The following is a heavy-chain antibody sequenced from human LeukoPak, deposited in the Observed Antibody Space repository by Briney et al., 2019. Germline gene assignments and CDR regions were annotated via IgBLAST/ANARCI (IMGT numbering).Heavy chain of an antibody. CDR3: AKGSGYGHSYYYYYMDV. CDR2: IRYDGSNK. J-gene: IGHJ6*03. CDR1: GFTFLSYG. D-gene: IGHD5-12*01. Sequence: PGGSLRLSCAASGFTFLSYGMHWVRQAPGKGLEWVAFIRYDGSNKYYADSVKGRFTISRDNSKNTLYLQMNSLRAGDTAVYYYAKGSGYGHSYYYYYMDVWGKGTTVTISS. V-gene: IGHV3-30*02.